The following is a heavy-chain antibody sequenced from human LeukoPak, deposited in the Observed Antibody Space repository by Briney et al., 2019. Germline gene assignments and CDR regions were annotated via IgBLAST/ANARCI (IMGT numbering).Heavy chain of an antibody. CDR1: GYTFTSYG. V-gene: IGHV1-18*01. Sequence: ASVEVSCKASGYTFTSYGISWVRQAPGQGLEWMGWISAYNGNTNYAQKLQGRVTMTTDTSTSTAYMELRSLRSDDTAVYYCARGYYSSSSVYFQHWGQGTLVTVSS. J-gene: IGHJ1*01. CDR3: ARGYYSSSSVYFQH. CDR2: ISAYNGNT. D-gene: IGHD6-6*01.